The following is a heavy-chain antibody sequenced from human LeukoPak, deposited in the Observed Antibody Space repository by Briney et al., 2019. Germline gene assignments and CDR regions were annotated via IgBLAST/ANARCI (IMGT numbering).Heavy chain of an antibody. Sequence: GESLKISCKGSGYSFTSYWIGWVRQMPGKGLEWMEIIYPGDSDTRYSPSFQGQVTISADKSISTAYLQWSSLKASDTAMYYCARHRRATVNHYYYGMDVWGQGTTVTVSS. J-gene: IGHJ6*02. CDR2: IYPGDSDT. D-gene: IGHD4-17*01. CDR1: GYSFTSYW. CDR3: ARHRRATVNHYYYGMDV. V-gene: IGHV5-51*01.